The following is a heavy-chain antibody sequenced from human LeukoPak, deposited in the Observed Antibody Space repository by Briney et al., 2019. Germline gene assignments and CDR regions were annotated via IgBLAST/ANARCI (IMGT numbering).Heavy chain of an antibody. Sequence: GGSLRLSCAASGFTFSSYVMSWVRQAPGKGLEWVSTISGNGRNTYYADSVKGRFTISRDNSKITLYLGMNSLGAEDTAVYYCARGRGVYGYWYFDLWGRGTLVTVSS. V-gene: IGHV3-23*01. CDR3: ARGRGVYGYWYFDL. J-gene: IGHJ2*01. CDR1: GFTFSSYV. D-gene: IGHD2-15*01. CDR2: ISGNGRNT.